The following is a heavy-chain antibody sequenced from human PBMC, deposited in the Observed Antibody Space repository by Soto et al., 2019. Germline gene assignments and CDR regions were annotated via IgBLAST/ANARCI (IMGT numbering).Heavy chain of an antibody. Sequence: QVQLVESGGGVVQPGRSLRLSCAASGFTFSNYAMHWVRQAPGKGLEWVAVIFYNGSEKYYADSVKGRVTISRDISKNTLYLQIDSLRAEDTEVYYCAKEDNAFNVWGQGTMVTVSS. V-gene: IGHV3-30*18. D-gene: IGHD1-20*01. CDR3: AKEDNAFNV. CDR1: GFTFSNYA. CDR2: IFYNGSEK. J-gene: IGHJ3*01.